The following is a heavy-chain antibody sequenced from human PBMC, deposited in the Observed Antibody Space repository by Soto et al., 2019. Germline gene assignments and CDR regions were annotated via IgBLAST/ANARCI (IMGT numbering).Heavy chain of an antibody. V-gene: IGHV4-34*01. Sequence: SETLSLTCAVYGGSFSGYYWSWIRQPPGKGLEWIGEINHSGSTNYNPSLKSRVTISVDTSKNQFSLKLSSVTAADTAVYYCARVRYCSSTSCYSPRYYFDYWGQGT. J-gene: IGHJ4*02. D-gene: IGHD2-2*01. CDR3: ARVRYCSSTSCYSPRYYFDY. CDR1: GGSFSGYY. CDR2: INHSGST.